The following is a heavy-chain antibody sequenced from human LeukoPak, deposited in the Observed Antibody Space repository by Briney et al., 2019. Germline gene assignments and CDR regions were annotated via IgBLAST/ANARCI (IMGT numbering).Heavy chain of an antibody. D-gene: IGHD2-15*01. J-gene: IGHJ5*02. CDR1: AFAFSSYV. Sequence: GGPLRLPCAAPAFAFSSYVLSWLPPAPVKGRVGVSTIIRRTGSTYYADSVKGRFTISKDNSKATLYFQMKSLRVEDTAVYYCAKSGVVAGFRWGWFDPGGQGTLVTLS. CDR2: IIRRTGST. V-gene: IGHV3-23*01. CDR3: AKSGVVAGFRWGWFDP.